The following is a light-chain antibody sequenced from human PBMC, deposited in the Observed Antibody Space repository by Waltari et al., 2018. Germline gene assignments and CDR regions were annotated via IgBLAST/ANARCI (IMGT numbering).Light chain of an antibody. CDR3: NSRDSSGNHYV. V-gene: IGLV3-19*01. J-gene: IGLJ1*01. Sequence: SSELTQDPAVSVALGQTVRITCQGDSLRSSYASWYQQKPGQAPVLVIYGKNNRPSGTPDRFSGSSSGNTASLTITGAQAEDEAYYYCNSRDSSGNHYVFGTGTKVTVL. CDR1: SLRSSY. CDR2: GKN.